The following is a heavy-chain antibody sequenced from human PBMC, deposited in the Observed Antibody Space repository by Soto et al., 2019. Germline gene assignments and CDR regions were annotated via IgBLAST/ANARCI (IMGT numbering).Heavy chain of an antibody. CDR1: GGSIRNDNFY. J-gene: IGHJ3*02. CDR2: ISYSGYT. D-gene: IGHD3-9*01. V-gene: IGHV4-31*03. Sequence: QVQLQESGQGLVKPSQTLSLTCTVSGGSIRNDNFYWRYLRQRPGKGLEWIGYISYSGYTFYHPSLKSRVGISVDPSNNQFSLTLKSVTAADTAVYYCARDLEGIVTGRGASGIWARGTLVTVSS. CDR3: ARDLEGIVTGRGASGI.